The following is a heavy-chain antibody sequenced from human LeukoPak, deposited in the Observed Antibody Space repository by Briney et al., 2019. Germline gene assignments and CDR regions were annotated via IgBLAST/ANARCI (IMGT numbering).Heavy chain of an antibody. CDR1: GGTFSSYA. Sequence: EASVKVSCKASGGTFSSYAISWVRQAPGQGLEWMGRIIPILGIANYAQKFQGRVMITADKSTSTAYMELSSLRSEDTAVYYCARDGGSTSCPYWGQGTLVTVSS. V-gene: IGHV1-69*04. D-gene: IGHD2-2*01. J-gene: IGHJ4*02. CDR3: ARDGGSTSCPY. CDR2: IIPILGIA.